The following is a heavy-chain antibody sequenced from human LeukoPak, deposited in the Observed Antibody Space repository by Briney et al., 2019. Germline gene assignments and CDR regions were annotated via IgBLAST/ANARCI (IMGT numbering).Heavy chain of an antibody. CDR2: MYYSGST. J-gene: IGHJ5*02. Sequence: SETLSLTCTVSGGSISSSSYYWGWIRQPPGKGLEWIGSMYYSGSTYYNPSLKSRVTISVDPSKNQFSLKLSSVTAADTAVYYCARGITMVRGVTWFDPWGQGTLVTVSS. CDR1: GGSISSSSYY. V-gene: IGHV4-39*07. CDR3: ARGITMVRGVTWFDP. D-gene: IGHD3-10*01.